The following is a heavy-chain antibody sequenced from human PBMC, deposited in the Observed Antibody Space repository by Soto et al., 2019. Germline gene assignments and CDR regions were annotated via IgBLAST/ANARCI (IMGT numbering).Heavy chain of an antibody. CDR2: INPNSGGT. CDR1: GYTFTGYY. CDR3: ARDYDFWSGYLWFDP. Sequence: GASVKVSCKASGYTFTGYYMHWVRQAPGQGLEWMGWINPNSGGTNYAQKFQGRVTMTRDTSISTAYMELSRLRSDDTAVYYCARDYDFWSGYLWFDPWGQGTLVTVSS. J-gene: IGHJ5*02. D-gene: IGHD3-3*01. V-gene: IGHV1-2*02.